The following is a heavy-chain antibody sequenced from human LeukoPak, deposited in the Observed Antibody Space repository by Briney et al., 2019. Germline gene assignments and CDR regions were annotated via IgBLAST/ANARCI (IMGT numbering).Heavy chain of an antibody. J-gene: IGHJ1*01. CDR3: ARSEGMDYDILTGYYRPAEYFQH. CDR2: IDPSDSYT. V-gene: IGHV5-10-1*01. CDR1: GYSFTSYW. D-gene: IGHD3-9*01. Sequence: GESLKISCKGSGYSFTSYWISWVRQMPGKGLEWMGRIDPSDSYTNYSPSSQGHVTISADKSISTAYLQWSSLKASDTAMYYCARSEGMDYDILTGYYRPAEYFQHWGQGTLVTVSS.